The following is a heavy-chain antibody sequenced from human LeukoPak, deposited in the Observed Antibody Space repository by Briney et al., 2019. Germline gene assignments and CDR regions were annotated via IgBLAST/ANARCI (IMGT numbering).Heavy chain of an antibody. J-gene: IGHJ6*02. CDR3: ARGLRIYCSGGSCYSHYYYYGMDV. V-gene: IGHV4-34*01. Sequence: SETLSLTCALYGGSFSGYYWSWIRQPPGKGLEWIGEINHSGSTNYHPSLKSRVTISVDTSKNQFSLKLSSVTAADTAVYYCARGLRIYCSGGSCYSHYYYYGMDVWGQGTTVTVSS. CDR2: INHSGST. CDR1: GGSFSGYY. D-gene: IGHD2-15*01.